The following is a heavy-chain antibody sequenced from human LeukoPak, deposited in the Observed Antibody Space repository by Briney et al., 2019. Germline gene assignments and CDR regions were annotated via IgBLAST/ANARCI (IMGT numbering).Heavy chain of an antibody. D-gene: IGHD2-15*01. J-gene: IGHJ4*02. CDR1: GGTFSSYA. Sequence: SVKVSCKASGGTFSSYAISWVRQAPGQGLEWMGRIIPILGRANYAQKFQGRGTITADKSTSTAYMELRSLRAEDTAVYYCARDWGYSSGGSCYFFDYWGQGTLVTVSS. CDR3: ARDWGYSSGGSCYFFDY. V-gene: IGHV1-69*04. CDR2: IIPILGRA.